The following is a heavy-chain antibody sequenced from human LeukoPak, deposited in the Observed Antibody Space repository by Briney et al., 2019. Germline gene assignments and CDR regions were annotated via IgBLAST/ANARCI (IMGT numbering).Heavy chain of an antibody. V-gene: IGHV4-34*01. Sequence: SETLSLTCAVYGGSFSGYYWSWIRHPPGKGLEWIGEINHSGSTNYNPSLKSRVTISVDTSKNQFSLKLSSVTAADTAVYYCARGGLRYYDFWSGYRCMDVWGQGTTVTVSS. CDR2: INHSGST. J-gene: IGHJ6*02. CDR3: ARGGLRYYDFWSGYRCMDV. D-gene: IGHD3-3*01. CDR1: GGSFSGYY.